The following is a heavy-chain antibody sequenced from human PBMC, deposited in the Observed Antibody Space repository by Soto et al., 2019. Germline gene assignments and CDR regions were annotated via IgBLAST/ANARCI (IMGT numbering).Heavy chain of an antibody. CDR3: AAIDHGSES. V-gene: IGHV3-7*01. CDR2: INQDGSGR. CDR1: GVVFSNYW. D-gene: IGHD2-2*02. J-gene: IGHJ5*02. Sequence: GGSLRLSCAASGVVFSNYWMSWVRRAPGKGLEWLANINQDGSGRFHADSVKGRFTISRDNAENSLYLQMNGLRVEDTAVYYCAAIDHGSESWGQGTLVTVSS.